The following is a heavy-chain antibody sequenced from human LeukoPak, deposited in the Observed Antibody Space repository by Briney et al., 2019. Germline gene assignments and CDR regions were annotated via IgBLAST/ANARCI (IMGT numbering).Heavy chain of an antibody. V-gene: IGHV1-46*01. D-gene: IGHD2-2*01. CDR3: ARDGNQLLAYYYYYGMDV. J-gene: IGHJ6*02. Sequence: ASVKVSCKASGYTFTSYYMHWVRQAPGQGLEWMGIINPSGGSTSYAQKFQGRVTMTRDTSTSTAYMELSSLRSEDTAVYYCARDGNQLLAYYYYYGMDVWGQGTTVTVSS. CDR2: INPSGGST. CDR1: GYTFTSYY.